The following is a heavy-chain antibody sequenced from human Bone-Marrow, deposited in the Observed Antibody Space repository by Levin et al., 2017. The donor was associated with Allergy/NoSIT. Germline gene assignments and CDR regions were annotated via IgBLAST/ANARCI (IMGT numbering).Heavy chain of an antibody. Sequence: PSETLSLTCAVYGGSFSNYYWSWIRQPPGKGLEWIGEINHSGSTYSNPSLKSRVTMSVDPSKNQFSLRVSSVTAADTAVYYCARGLYCSGGSCYGYYSYMDVWGKGTTVTVSS. CDR1: GGSFSNYY. J-gene: IGHJ6*03. V-gene: IGHV4-34*01. CDR3: ARGLYCSGGSCYGYYSYMDV. D-gene: IGHD2-15*01. CDR2: INHSGST.